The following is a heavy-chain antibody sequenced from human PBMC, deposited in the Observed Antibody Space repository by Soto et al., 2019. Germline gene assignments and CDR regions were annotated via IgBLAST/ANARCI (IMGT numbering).Heavy chain of an antibody. J-gene: IGHJ6*02. D-gene: IGHD7-27*01. Sequence: XETLSLSGDVYGGSLSGYYGSWTRQPPGKGLEWIGEINHSGSTNYNPSLKSRVTISVDTSKNQFSLKLSSVTAADTAVYYCARGKSKWGHYYHYGMDVWGQGTTVTVSS. CDR1: GGSLSGYY. CDR2: INHSGST. CDR3: ARGKSKWGHYYHYGMDV. V-gene: IGHV4-34*01.